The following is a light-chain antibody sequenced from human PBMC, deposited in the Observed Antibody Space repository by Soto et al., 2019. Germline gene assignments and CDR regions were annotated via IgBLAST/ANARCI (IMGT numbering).Light chain of an antibody. CDR1: QSVSSN. V-gene: IGKV3-15*01. Sequence: EIVMTQSPATLCVSPGESATLSCRASQSVSSNLAWYQQKPGQAPRLLIYGASTRATGIPARFSGSGSGTEFTLTISSLQSEDFAVYYCQQYNNWPPWTFGQGTKVDIK. J-gene: IGKJ1*01. CDR3: QQYNNWPPWT. CDR2: GAS.